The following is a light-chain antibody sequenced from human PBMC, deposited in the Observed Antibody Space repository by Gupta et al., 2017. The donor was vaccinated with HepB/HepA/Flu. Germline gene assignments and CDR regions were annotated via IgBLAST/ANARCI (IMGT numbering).Light chain of an antibody. CDR3: QLWTSTDHPRYV. CDR1: DIESKS. Sequence: SYVLTQPPSVSVAPGQAARITCGGDDIESKSVHWYQQKPGQAPWLIVYNDYDRPSGIPGRFSGSNSGNTATLTISGVEAGEEADYYCQLWTSTDHPRYVFGTGTKVTVV. CDR2: NDY. J-gene: IGLJ1*01. V-gene: IGLV3-21*02.